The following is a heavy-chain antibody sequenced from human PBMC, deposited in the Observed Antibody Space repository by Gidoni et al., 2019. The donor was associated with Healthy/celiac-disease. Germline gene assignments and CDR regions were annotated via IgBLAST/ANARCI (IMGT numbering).Heavy chain of an antibody. J-gene: IGHJ3*02. CDR3: AKDIAAAVHDAFDI. CDR2: ISWNSGSI. Sequence: EVQLVESGGGSVQPGRSLRLSCAASGFTFVDYAMDWVRQAPGKGLEWVSGISWNSGSIGYADSVKGRFTISRDNAKNSLYLQMNSLRAEDTALYYCAKDIAAAVHDAFDIWGQGTMVTVSS. V-gene: IGHV3-9*01. D-gene: IGHD6-13*01. CDR1: GFTFVDYA.